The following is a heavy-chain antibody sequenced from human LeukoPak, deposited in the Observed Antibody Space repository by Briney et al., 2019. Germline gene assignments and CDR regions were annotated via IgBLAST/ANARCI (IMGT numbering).Heavy chain of an antibody. CDR1: GFTFSNYG. J-gene: IGHJ4*02. CDR3: ARSYSSWRYYFDY. CDR2: IWYDGSNK. D-gene: IGHD6-13*01. Sequence: GRSLRLSCAASGFTFSNYGMHWVRQAPGKGLEWVAVIWYDGSNKDYADSVKGRFTISRDNSKNTLYLQMNSLRAEDTAVYYCARSYSSWRYYFDYWGQGTLVIVSS. V-gene: IGHV3-33*01.